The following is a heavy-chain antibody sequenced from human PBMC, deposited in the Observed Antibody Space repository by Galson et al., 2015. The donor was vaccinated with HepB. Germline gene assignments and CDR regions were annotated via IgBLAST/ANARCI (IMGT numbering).Heavy chain of an antibody. CDR2: ISYDGSNK. V-gene: IGHV3-30-3*01. CDR3: ASTGGAKVLYSGGLDY. J-gene: IGHJ4*02. D-gene: IGHD1-26*01. Sequence: SLRLSCAASGFTFSSYAMHWVRQAPGKGLEWVAVISYDGSNKYYADSVKGRFTISRDNSKNTLYLQMNSLRADDTAVYYCASTGGAKVLYSGGLDYWGQGTLVTVSS. CDR1: GFTFSSYA.